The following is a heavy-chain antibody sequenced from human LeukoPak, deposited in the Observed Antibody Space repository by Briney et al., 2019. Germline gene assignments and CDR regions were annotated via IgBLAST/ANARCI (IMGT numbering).Heavy chain of an antibody. CDR2: ISSSGSNI. Sequence: QPGGSLRLSCAASGFTFSSYEMNWVRQAPGKGLEWVSYISSSGSNIYYADSVKGRFTISRDNAKNSLYLQMNSLRAEDTAVYYCASPPWGRDGSDYWGQGTLVTVSS. CDR3: ASPPWGRDGSDY. CDR1: GFTFSSYE. J-gene: IGHJ4*02. D-gene: IGHD5-24*01. V-gene: IGHV3-48*03.